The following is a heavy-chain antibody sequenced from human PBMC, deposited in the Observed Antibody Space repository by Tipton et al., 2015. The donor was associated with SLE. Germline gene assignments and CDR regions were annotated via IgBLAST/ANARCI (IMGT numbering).Heavy chain of an antibody. D-gene: IGHD3-22*01. CDR3: ARDEYRYDATGYHLLGHFDF. J-gene: IGHJ4*02. CDR2: VYYTGNT. Sequence: LRLSCTVSGGSISSSSYYWGWIRQPPGKGLEWVGTVYYTGNTFYNPSLKSRVTILVDTSKNQFSLKLSSVTAADTAVYYCARDEYRYDATGYHLLGHFDFWGQGTLVTVSS. CDR1: GGSISSSSYY. V-gene: IGHV4-39*07.